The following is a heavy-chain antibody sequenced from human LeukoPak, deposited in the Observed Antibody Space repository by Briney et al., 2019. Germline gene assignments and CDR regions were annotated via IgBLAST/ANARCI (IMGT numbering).Heavy chain of an antibody. Sequence: SETLSLXCTVSGGSIGSYYWSWIRQPAGKGLEWIGRIYTSGSTNYNPSLKSRVTMSVDTSKNQFSLKLSSVTAADTAVYYCARDGARSWFDPWGQGTLVTVSS. CDR3: ARDGARSWFDP. J-gene: IGHJ5*02. CDR1: GGSIGSYY. V-gene: IGHV4-4*07. D-gene: IGHD1-26*01. CDR2: IYTSGST.